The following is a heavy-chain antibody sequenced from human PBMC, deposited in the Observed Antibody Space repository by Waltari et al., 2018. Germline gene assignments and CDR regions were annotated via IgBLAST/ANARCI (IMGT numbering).Heavy chain of an antibody. Sequence: VXLXXSGAXVKXPASPVRVSCSTXGGTFSSNFITWVRQAPGQGLEWMGDIXPILGXVNYAENIQGXVTIAADESTGPAYMELXSLRSEDTXVXYCXTDHGGNPCLDXWRHVTAFTVSS. J-gene: IGHJ6*02. CDR2: IXPILGXV. V-gene: IGHV1-69*01. CDR3: XTDHGGNPCLDX. D-gene: IGHD4-17*01. CDR1: GGTFSSNF.